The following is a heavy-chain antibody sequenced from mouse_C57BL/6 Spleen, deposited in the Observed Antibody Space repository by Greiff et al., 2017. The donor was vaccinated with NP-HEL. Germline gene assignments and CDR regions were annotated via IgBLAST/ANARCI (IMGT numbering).Heavy chain of an antibody. Sequence: VMLVESGPGLVQPSQSLSITCTVSGFSLTSYGVHWVRQSPGKGLEWLGVIWSGGSTDYNAAFISRLSISKDNSKSQVFFKMNSLQADDTAIYYCARNEITTGYYYAMDYWGQGTSVTVSS. CDR3: ARNEITTGYYYAMDY. CDR1: GFSLTSYG. D-gene: IGHD2-4*01. V-gene: IGHV2-2*01. J-gene: IGHJ4*01. CDR2: IWSGGST.